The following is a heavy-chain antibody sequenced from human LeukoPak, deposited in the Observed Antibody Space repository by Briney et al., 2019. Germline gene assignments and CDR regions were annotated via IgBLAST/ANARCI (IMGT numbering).Heavy chain of an antibody. CDR3: ASGGVGAPVLFDY. V-gene: IGHV3-23*01. Sequence: GGSLRLSCAASGLTFSSYAMSWVRQAPGKGLEWVSGVSSSGGSTYYADSVKGRFTISRDNSKNTLYLQMHSLRVEDTAVYYCASGGVGAPVLFDYWGQGTLVTVSS. CDR2: VSSSGGST. D-gene: IGHD1-26*01. J-gene: IGHJ4*02. CDR1: GLTFSSYA.